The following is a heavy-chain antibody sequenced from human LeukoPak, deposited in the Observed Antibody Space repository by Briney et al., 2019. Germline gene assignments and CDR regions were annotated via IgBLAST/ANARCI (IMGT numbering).Heavy chain of an antibody. V-gene: IGHV4-34*01. D-gene: IGHD3-10*01. CDR2: INHSGST. CDR3: ARVVSVRGVIRLYYYYYMDV. Sequence: SETLSLTCAVYGGSFSGYYWSRIRQPPGKGLEWIGEINHSGSTNYNPSLKSRVTISVDTSKNQFSLKLSSVTAADTAVYYCARVVSVRGVIRLYYYYYMDVWGKGTTVTVSS. J-gene: IGHJ6*03. CDR1: GGSFSGYY.